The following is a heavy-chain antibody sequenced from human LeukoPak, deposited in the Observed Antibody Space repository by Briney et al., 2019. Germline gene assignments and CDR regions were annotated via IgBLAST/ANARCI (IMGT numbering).Heavy chain of an antibody. CDR2: ISSSGSVI. CDR3: ARDAGSGWYRPYHYYYMDV. Sequence: AGSLRLSCVASGFTFSDNSMTWIRQAPGKGLEWVSYISSSGSVIKYADSVKGRFTISRDNTQSSLYLEMNSLRVEDTAVYYCARDAGSGWYRPYHYYYMDVWGKGTTVTISS. V-gene: IGHV3-11*01. CDR1: GFTFSDNS. D-gene: IGHD6-13*01. J-gene: IGHJ6*03.